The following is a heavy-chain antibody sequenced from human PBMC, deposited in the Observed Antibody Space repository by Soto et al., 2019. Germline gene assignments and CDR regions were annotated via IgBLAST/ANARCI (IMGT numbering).Heavy chain of an antibody. CDR1: GGSISTSY. D-gene: IGHD3-3*01. J-gene: IGHJ4*02. Sequence: QLQLQESGPGLVKPSETLSLTCTVSGGSISTSYWFWIRQPPGKGLEWLGYVYHIGGTKYNHSLKNRVTISIDTSQNQFSLKLESVSAADTALYYCARDGSGHDFWDGPWYFDTWGQGTLVTVSS. V-gene: IGHV4-59*01. CDR2: VYHIGGT. CDR3: ARDGSGHDFWDGPWYFDT.